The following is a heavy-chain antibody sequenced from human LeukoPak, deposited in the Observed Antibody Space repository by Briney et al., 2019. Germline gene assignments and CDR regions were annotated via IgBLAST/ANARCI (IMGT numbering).Heavy chain of an antibody. J-gene: IGHJ5*02. CDR2: IKQDGSEK. Sequence: GGSLRLSCAASGFTVSSNYMSWVRQAPGKGLEWVANIKQDGSEKYYVDSVKGRFTISRDNAKNSLYLQMNSLRAEDTAVYYCAREGCSSTSCSTTWFDPWGQGTLVTVSS. V-gene: IGHV3-7*01. CDR1: GFTVSSNY. CDR3: AREGCSSTSCSTTWFDP. D-gene: IGHD2-2*01.